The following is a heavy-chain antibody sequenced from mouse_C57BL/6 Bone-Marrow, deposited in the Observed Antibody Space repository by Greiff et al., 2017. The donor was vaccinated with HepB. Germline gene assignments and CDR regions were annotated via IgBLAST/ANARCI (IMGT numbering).Heavy chain of an antibody. V-gene: IGHV1-55*01. Sequence: QVQLQQPGAELVKPGASVKMSCKASGYTFTSYWITWVKQRPGQGLEWIGDIYPGSGSTNYNEKFKSKATLTVDTSSSTAYMQLSSLTSEDSAVYYCASYSYGSRVWYFDVWGTETTVTVSS. CDR3: ASYSYGSRVWYFDV. J-gene: IGHJ1*03. D-gene: IGHD1-1*01. CDR2: IYPGSGST. CDR1: GYTFTSYW.